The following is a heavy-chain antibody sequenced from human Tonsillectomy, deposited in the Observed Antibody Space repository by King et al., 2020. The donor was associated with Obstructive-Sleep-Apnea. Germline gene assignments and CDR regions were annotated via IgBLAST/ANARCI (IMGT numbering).Heavy chain of an antibody. CDR3: AKDKAANYFYGMDV. J-gene: IGHJ6*02. CDR2: ISWNSGRI. D-gene: IGHD2-15*01. V-gene: IGHV3-9*01. Sequence: QLVQSGGGLVQPGRSLRLSCAASGFNFDDYAMHWVRQAPGKGLEWGSGISWNSGRISYADSVKGRFTISRDNAKNSLYLQMNSLRVVDTAFYYCAKDKAANYFYGMDVWGQGTTVTVSS. CDR1: GFNFDDYA.